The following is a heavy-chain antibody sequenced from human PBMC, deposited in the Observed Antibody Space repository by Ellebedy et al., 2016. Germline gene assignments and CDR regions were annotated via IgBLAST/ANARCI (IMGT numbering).Heavy chain of an antibody. J-gene: IGHJ4*02. CDR1: GFTFSRYW. CDR2: IKQDGSEK. Sequence: GGSLRLXXAASGFTFSRYWMSWVRQAPGKGLEWVANIKQDGSEKHYVDSVKGRITISRDNAKNSVYLKMNSLRAEDTAVYYCARGGYCSSTSCYTDVRGPEDSWGQGTLVTVSS. CDR3: ARGGYCSSTSCYTDVRGPEDS. D-gene: IGHD2-2*02. V-gene: IGHV3-7*01.